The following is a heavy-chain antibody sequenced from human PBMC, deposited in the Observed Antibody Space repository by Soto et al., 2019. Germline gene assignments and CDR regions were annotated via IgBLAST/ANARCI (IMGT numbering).Heavy chain of an antibody. CDR1: GFTFSSYS. J-gene: IGHJ4*02. V-gene: IGHV3-48*02. CDR2: ISSSSSTI. D-gene: IGHD3-10*01. CDR3: ARDLTMVRGVIITAPYYFDY. Sequence: GGSLRLSCAASGFTFSSYSMNWVRQAPGRGLEWVSYISSSSSTIYYADSVKGRFTISRDNAKNSLYLQMNSLRDEDTAVYYCARDLTMVRGVIITAPYYFDYWGQGTLVTVSS.